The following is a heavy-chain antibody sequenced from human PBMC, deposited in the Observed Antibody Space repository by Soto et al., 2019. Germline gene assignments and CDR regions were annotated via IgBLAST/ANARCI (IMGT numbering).Heavy chain of an antibody. D-gene: IGHD3-16*01. CDR3: VPQKGDPFT. Sequence: GGSLRLSCAASGFTFSSYAMSWVRPAPGKGLEWVSAISGTGGSTYYADSVKGRFTISRDNSKNTLSLQMNSLRVEDSAVYYCVPQKGDPFTWGPGTLGTVSS. J-gene: IGHJ4*02. CDR1: GFTFSSYA. V-gene: IGHV3-23*01. CDR2: ISGTGGST.